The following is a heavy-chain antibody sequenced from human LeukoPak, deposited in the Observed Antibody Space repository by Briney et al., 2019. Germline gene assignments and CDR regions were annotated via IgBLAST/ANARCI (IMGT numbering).Heavy chain of an antibody. Sequence: SETLSLTCTVSGGSISSGSYYWSWIRQPAGKGLEWIGRIYTSGSTNYNPSLKSRVTISVDTSKNQFSLKLSSVTAADTAVYYCARDSGVQQQLACDAFDIWGQGTMVTVSS. CDR1: GGSISSGSYY. CDR2: IYTSGST. V-gene: IGHV4-61*02. D-gene: IGHD6-13*01. CDR3: ARDSGVQQQLACDAFDI. J-gene: IGHJ3*02.